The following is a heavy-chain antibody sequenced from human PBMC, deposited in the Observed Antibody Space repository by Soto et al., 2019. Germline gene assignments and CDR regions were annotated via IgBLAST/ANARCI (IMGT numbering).Heavy chain of an antibody. V-gene: IGHV4-4*02. CDR2: IYHSGST. CDR3: ARDSSGWKKFDP. J-gene: IGHJ5*02. D-gene: IGHD6-19*01. CDR1: SGSISSSNW. Sequence: SETLSLTCAVSSGSISSSNWWSWVRQPPGKGLEWIGEIYHSGSTNYNPSLKSQVTISVDKSKNQFSLKLSSVTAADTAVYYCARDSSGWKKFDPWGQGTLVTVSS.